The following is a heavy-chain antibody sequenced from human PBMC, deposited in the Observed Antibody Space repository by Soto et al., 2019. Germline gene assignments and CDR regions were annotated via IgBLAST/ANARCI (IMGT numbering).Heavy chain of an antibody. D-gene: IGHD1-26*01. CDR1: GYRCTLYW. V-gene: IGHV5-51*01. Sequence: ECLKISWTGSGYRCTLYWIGWGRPLPVKGLEWMGIIDRCYADTRYSTSFQGQVTISADKSISTAYLQWSSLKASDTAMYYCAKAYYTTTYWSTYGMDVWGQGTTVTVSS. J-gene: IGHJ6*02. CDR2: IDRCYADT. CDR3: AKAYYTTTYWSTYGMDV.